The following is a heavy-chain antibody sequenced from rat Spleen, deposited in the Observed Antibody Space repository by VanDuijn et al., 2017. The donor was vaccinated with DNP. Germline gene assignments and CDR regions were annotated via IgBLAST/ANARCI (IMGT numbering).Heavy chain of an antibody. D-gene: IGHD1-3*01. CDR2: ITSSGGST. CDR3: SRHGRVTTVATYWYFDF. Sequence: EVQLVESGGGLVQPGRSLKLSCIASGFTITNYWMTWIRQVPGKGLEWVASITSSGGSTYYRDSVKGRFTISRDHAKSTLYLQMDSLRSGDTATYFCSRHGRVTTVATYWYFDFWGPGTMVTVSS. J-gene: IGHJ1*01. CDR1: GFTITNYW. V-gene: IGHV5-31*01.